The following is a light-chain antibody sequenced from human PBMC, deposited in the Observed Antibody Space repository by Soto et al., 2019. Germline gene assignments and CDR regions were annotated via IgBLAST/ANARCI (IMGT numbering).Light chain of an antibody. CDR2: GVS. J-gene: IGKJ1*01. CDR1: QSISRG. CDR3: QQYNSYSVT. Sequence: IPVTKSAVTVSGSVEEKVTSTGRASQSISRGLAWYQQKPGKAPKFLIDGVSSLKSGVPSRFSGSGSGTEFTLVISSLQPDDFVTYYCQQYNSYSVTFGEGTKVDIK. V-gene: IGKV1-5*01.